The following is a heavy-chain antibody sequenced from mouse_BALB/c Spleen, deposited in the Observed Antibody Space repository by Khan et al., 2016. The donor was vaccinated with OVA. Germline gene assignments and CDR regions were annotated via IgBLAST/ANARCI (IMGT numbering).Heavy chain of an antibody. CDR1: GDSITSGY. V-gene: IGHV3-8*02. CDR3: ACELRGFTY. Sequence: EVKLLESGPSLVKPSQTLSLTCSATGDSITSGYWNWIRKFPGNNLEYMGYISYSGNTNYNQPLNSRISITRATSKTQYSLQLTSVPTVDTASFFCACELRGFTYWGQGTLVTVSA. CDR2: ISYSGNT. D-gene: IGHD1-1*01. J-gene: IGHJ3*01.